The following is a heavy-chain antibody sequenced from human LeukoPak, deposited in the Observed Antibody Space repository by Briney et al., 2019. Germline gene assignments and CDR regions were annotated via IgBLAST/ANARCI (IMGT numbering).Heavy chain of an antibody. CDR2: ISSSSSTI. Sequence: GGSLRLSCAASGFTFSSYALNWVRQAPGKGLEWISYISSSSSTIYYTDSVKGRFTISRDNSKNTLYLQMNSLRAEDTAVYYCARDQYYYDSSGYYSRPNYYYYYGMDVWGQGTTVTVSS. CDR1: GFTFSSYA. V-gene: IGHV3-48*01. J-gene: IGHJ6*02. D-gene: IGHD3-22*01. CDR3: ARDQYYYDSSGYYSRPNYYYYYGMDV.